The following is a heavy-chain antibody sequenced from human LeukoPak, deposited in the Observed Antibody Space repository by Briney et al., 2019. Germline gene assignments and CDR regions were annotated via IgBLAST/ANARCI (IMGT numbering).Heavy chain of an antibody. CDR3: ARGGIAVTGTLRYDY. J-gene: IGHJ4*02. CDR2: IESDGSST. D-gene: IGHD6-19*01. CDR1: GFDLGAYE. Sequence: GGSLRLSCAASGFDLGAYEMNWVRQAPGKGLVWVSRIESDGSSTTYADSVKGRFTISRDNAKNTLYLQMNSLRAEDTAKYYCARGGIAVTGTLRYDYWGQGTLVTVSS. V-gene: IGHV3-74*01.